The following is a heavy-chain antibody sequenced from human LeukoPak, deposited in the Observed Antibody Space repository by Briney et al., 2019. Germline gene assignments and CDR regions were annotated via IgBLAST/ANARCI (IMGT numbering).Heavy chain of an antibody. CDR3: AVAGKCVYFDY. D-gene: IGHD6-19*01. CDR1: GFTFSSYW. J-gene: IGHJ4*02. CDR2: INSDGSST. V-gene: IGHV3-74*01. Sequence: GGSLRLACAASGFTFSSYWMHWVRQAPEKGLVWVSRINSDGSSTSYADSVKGRFTISRDNAKNTLYLQMNSLRAEDTSVYYCAVAGKCVYFDYWGQGTLVTVSS.